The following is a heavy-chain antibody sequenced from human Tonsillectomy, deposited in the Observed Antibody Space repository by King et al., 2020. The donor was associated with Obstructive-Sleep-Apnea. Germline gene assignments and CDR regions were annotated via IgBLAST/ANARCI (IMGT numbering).Heavy chain of an antibody. V-gene: IGHV5-51*01. CDR1: GYTFTSYW. J-gene: IGHJ4*02. CDR3: ARLGGDTAMVMVPLGY. CDR2: IYPGDSRS. Sequence: VQLVESGAEVKKPGESLKISCKGSGYTFTSYWIAWVRQMPGKVLEWMGIIYPGDSRSRFSPSFEGQITISADKSISTAYLQWTSLQASDTAMYYCARLGGDTAMVMVPLGYWGQGTLVTVST. D-gene: IGHD5-18*01.